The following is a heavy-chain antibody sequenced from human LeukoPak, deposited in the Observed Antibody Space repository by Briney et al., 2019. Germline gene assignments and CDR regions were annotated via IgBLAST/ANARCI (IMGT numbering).Heavy chain of an antibody. V-gene: IGHV6-1*01. Sequence: SQTLSLTCAISGDSVSSNSATWNWIRQSPSRGLEWLGRSYYRSKWYNDYAVSVKSRITINPDTSKNQFSLQLNSVTPEDTAVYYCAREPYTSSWEYCYYYHCMDVWGQGTTVTVSS. J-gene: IGHJ6*02. CDR1: GDSVSSNSAT. CDR2: SYYRSKWYN. CDR3: AREPYTSSWEYCYYYHCMDV. D-gene: IGHD6-13*01.